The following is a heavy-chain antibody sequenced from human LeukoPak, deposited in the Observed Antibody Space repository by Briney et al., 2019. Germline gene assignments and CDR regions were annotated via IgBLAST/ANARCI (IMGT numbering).Heavy chain of an antibody. Sequence: GGSLRLSCAASGFTFSSYAMSWVRQAPGKGLEWVSAISGSGGSSTYYADSVKGRFTISRDNSKNTLYLQMNSLRADDTAVYYCAKDISGGDCPDYWGQGTLVTVSS. CDR3: AKDISGGDCPDY. CDR2: ISGSGGSST. V-gene: IGHV3-23*01. D-gene: IGHD2-21*02. CDR1: GFTFSSYA. J-gene: IGHJ4*02.